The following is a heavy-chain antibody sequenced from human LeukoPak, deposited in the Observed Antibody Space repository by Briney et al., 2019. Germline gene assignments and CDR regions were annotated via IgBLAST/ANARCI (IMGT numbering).Heavy chain of an antibody. CDR1: GFSFTDFD. Sequence: GGSLRLSCTASGFSFTDFDMNWVRQAPGKGREWVSHTTYSGITTRYAGSVKGRFTISRDNSKSTLYLQMNSLRAEDTAVYYCAKPVTGCIFDYWGRGTLVTVSS. CDR3: AKPVTGCIFDY. D-gene: IGHD6-19*01. J-gene: IGHJ4*02. V-gene: IGHV3-23*01. CDR2: TTYSGITT.